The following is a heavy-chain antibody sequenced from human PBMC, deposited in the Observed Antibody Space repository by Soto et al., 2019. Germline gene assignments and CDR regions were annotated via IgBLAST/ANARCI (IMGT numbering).Heavy chain of an antibody. CDR3: AMVGYSSGGTALLYFDY. Sequence: GASVKVSCKASGGTFSSYTISWVRQAPGQGLEWMGRIIPILGIANYAQKFQGRVTITADKSTSTAYMELSSLRSEDTAVYYCAMVGYSSGGTALLYFDYWGQGTLVTVSS. CDR2: IIPILGIA. V-gene: IGHV1-69*02. J-gene: IGHJ4*02. D-gene: IGHD6-25*01. CDR1: GGTFSSYT.